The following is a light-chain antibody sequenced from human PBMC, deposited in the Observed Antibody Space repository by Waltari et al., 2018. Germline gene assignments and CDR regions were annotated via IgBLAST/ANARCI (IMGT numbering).Light chain of an antibody. V-gene: IGLV3-25*02. CDR2: KEM. CDR3: QSADSSVIYV. CDR1: ALAEHD. Sequence: SYELTQPPSVSVSPGQTARITCPVPALAEHDGPCDQRGPGQAPGLVIYKEMERPSGIPEGFSGSRSGKTVTLTISGVQAEEAADYYCQSADSSVIYVFGSGTQVTVL. J-gene: IGLJ1*01.